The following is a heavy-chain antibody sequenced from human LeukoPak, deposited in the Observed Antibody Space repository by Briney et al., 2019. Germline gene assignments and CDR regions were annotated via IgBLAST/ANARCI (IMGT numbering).Heavy chain of an antibody. CDR3: ARGLLRIAAAADWFDP. V-gene: IGHV3-30-3*01. CDR1: GFTFSSYA. CDR2: ISYGGSNK. D-gene: IGHD6-13*01. J-gene: IGHJ5*02. Sequence: GRSLRLSCAASGFTFSSYAMHWVRQAPGKGLEWVAVISYGGSNKYYADSVKGRFTISRDNSKNTLYLQMNSLRAEDTAVYYCARGLLRIAAAADWFDPWGKGTLVTVSS.